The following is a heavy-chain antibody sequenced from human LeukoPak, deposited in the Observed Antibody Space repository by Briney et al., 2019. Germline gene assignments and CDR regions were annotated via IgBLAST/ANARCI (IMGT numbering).Heavy chain of an antibody. J-gene: IGHJ6*03. CDR1: GYTFTDYS. Sequence: ASVKVSCKASGYTFTDYSLHWVRQAPGQGLEWMGWINPKSSGTNYAQKFQDRVTMTSDTSISTAYMELMRLRSDDTAVYYCARVSDTYYMDVWGKGTTVTVSS. V-gene: IGHV1-2*02. CDR3: ARVSDTYYMDV. CDR2: INPKSSGT.